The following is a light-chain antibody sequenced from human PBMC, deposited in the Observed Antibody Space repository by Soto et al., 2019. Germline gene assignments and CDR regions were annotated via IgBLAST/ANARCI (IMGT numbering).Light chain of an antibody. CDR2: SNN. CDR1: SSNIGSNP. CDR3: AAWDSSLNAHLL. J-gene: IGLJ2*01. V-gene: IGLV1-44*01. Sequence: QSVLTQPPSASGTPGQRVTISCSGSSSNIGSNPVNWYQQLPGTAPKLLIYSNNQRPSGVPDRFSGSKSGTSASLAISALQSEDEADYYCAAWDSSLNAHLLFGGGTKLTVL.